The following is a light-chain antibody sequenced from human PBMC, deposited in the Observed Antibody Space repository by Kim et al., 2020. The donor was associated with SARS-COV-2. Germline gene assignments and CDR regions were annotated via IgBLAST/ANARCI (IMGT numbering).Light chain of an antibody. Sequence: ASVGDRVTITCRASQSISTWLAWYQQKPGKAPNLLIYRTSTLESGVPSKFSGSGSGTEFTLTISSLQPEDSATYYCQQYNSFPATFGQGTKVDIK. CDR3: QQYNSFPAT. J-gene: IGKJ1*01. V-gene: IGKV1-5*03. CDR1: QSISTW. CDR2: RTS.